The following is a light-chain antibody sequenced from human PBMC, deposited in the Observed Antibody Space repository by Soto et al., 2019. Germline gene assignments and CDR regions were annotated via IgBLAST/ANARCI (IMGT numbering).Light chain of an antibody. V-gene: IGKV1-5*01. Sequence: DIQLTQSPSFLSASVGDRVTITCRASQTINSWLAWYQQTPGKAPKVLIFDASSLKTGVPSRFSGSGSGTEFTLTISNLQPDDFATYYCQQYDSYSSGPFGQGTKVDIK. CDR3: QQYDSYSSGP. J-gene: IGKJ1*01. CDR1: QTINSW. CDR2: DAS.